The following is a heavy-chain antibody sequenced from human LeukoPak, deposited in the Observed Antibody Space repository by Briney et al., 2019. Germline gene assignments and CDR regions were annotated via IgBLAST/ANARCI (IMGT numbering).Heavy chain of an antibody. J-gene: IGHJ4*02. CDR2: MNPNSGNT. D-gene: IGHD5-18*01. CDR3: ARGPGYSSGYHFDY. V-gene: IGHV1-8*01. Sequence: VASVKVSCRASGYTFTSYDIHCVRQATGQGLEWMGWMNPNSGNTGYTQKFQGRVTMTRNTSISTAYMELSSLRSEDTAVYYCARGPGYSSGYHFDYWGQGTLVTVSS. CDR1: GYTFTSYD.